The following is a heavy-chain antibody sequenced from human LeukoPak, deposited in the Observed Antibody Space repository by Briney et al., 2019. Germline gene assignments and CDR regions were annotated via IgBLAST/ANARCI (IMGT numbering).Heavy chain of an antibody. V-gene: IGHV1-2*02. CDR1: GYTFTGYY. CDR2: INPNSGGT. Sequence: ASVKVSCKAFGYTFTGYYMHWVRQAPGQGLEWMGWINPNSGGTNYAQKFQGRVTMTRDTSISTAYMELSRLRSDDTAVYYCAREDSVADTNDYWGQGTLVTVSS. J-gene: IGHJ4*02. CDR3: AREDSVADTNDY. D-gene: IGHD6-19*01.